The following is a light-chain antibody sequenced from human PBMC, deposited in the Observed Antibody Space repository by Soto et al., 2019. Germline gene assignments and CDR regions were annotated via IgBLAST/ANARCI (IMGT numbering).Light chain of an antibody. V-gene: IGKV1-39*01. CDR3: QQSYSTPPF. J-gene: IGKJ3*01. CDR1: QSIGIS. CDR2: AAS. Sequence: DLQMTQSPSSLSASVGDGVTITCRASQSIGISLNWYQQRPGKAPKLLVFAASSLQSGVPSRFSGSGSGTDSTLTISSLHPEDFATYYCQQSYSTPPFVGPGTKVD.